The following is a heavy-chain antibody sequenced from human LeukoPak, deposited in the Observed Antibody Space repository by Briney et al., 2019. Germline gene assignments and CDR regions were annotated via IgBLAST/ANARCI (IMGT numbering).Heavy chain of an antibody. J-gene: IGHJ5*02. V-gene: IGHV4-4*02. Sequence: SDTLSLTCAVSGGSISSSNWWSWVRQPPGKWLEWIGETYHSGSTNYNPSLKSRVTISVDKSKNQFSLKLSSVTAADTAVYYCASRPYSSSWYATGSWFDPWGQGTLVTVSS. CDR3: ASRPYSSSWYATGSWFDP. CDR2: TYHSGST. D-gene: IGHD6-13*01. CDR1: GGSISSSNW.